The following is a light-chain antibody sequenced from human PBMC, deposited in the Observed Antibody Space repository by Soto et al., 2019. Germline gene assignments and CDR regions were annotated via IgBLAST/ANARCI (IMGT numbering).Light chain of an antibody. Sequence: HSVLTQPASVSGSPGQSITISCTGTSSDIGNYDYVSWFQQHPGKAPKLLISEVSNRPSGVSYRFSGSKSGTTASLTISGLQAEDEADYYCSSYTRTSSYVFGGGTKVTVL. CDR1: SSDIGNYDY. CDR3: SSYTRTSSYV. V-gene: IGLV2-14*01. J-gene: IGLJ1*01. CDR2: EVS.